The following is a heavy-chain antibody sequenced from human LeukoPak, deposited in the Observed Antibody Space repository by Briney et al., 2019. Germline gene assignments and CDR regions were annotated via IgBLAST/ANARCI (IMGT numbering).Heavy chain of an antibody. CDR3: AKVYDSSGYYEAPHQFDY. CDR2: ISSSGGST. Sequence: PGGSLRLSCAASGFTFSSYAMSWVRQAPGKGLEWVSAISSSGGSTYYADSVKGRFTISRDNSKNTLYLQMNSLRAEDTAVYYCAKVYDSSGYYEAPHQFDYWGQGTLVTVSS. CDR1: GFTFSSYA. D-gene: IGHD3-22*01. V-gene: IGHV3-23*01. J-gene: IGHJ4*02.